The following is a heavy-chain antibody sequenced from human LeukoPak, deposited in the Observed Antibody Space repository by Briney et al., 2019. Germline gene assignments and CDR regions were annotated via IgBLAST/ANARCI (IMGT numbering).Heavy chain of an antibody. D-gene: IGHD1-7*01. CDR3: ARVGYNWNYGDRYYFDY. V-gene: IGHV3-21*01. CDR1: GFTFSPYS. J-gene: IGHJ4*02. Sequence: GGSLRLSCAASGFTFSPYSVCWVRQAPGKGLEWVSCISSSNSYIYYADSVKGRFTISRDNAKKLVYLQMNSLRAEDTAVYYCARVGYNWNYGDRYYFDYWGQGTLVTVSS. CDR2: ISSSNSYI.